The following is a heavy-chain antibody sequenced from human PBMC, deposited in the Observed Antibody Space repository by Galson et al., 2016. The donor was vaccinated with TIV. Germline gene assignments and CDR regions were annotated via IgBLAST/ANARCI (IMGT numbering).Heavy chain of an antibody. CDR2: SSGSGGST. CDR3: AKGGSGSYWDYGMDL. Sequence: SLRLSCADPEFNFSHYAMHCVRQAPGKGLDWVSASSGSGGSTYYADSVKGRFTVSRDNSKNTLYLQMIRLRAEDTALYYCAKGGSGSYWDYGMDLWGQGTTVTVSS. J-gene: IGHJ6*02. CDR1: EFNFSHYA. D-gene: IGHD3-10*01. V-gene: IGHV3-23*01.